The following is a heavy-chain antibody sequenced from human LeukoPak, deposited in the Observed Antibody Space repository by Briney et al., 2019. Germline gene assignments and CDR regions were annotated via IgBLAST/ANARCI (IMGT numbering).Heavy chain of an antibody. J-gene: IGHJ4*02. CDR2: IKSKTDGDTT. Sequence: PGGSLRLSCAVSGFTLSNAWMSWVRQAPGKGLEWVGRIKSKTDGDTTDYAAPVKGRFTISRDESKDTLYLQMSRLKAEGTAVYYCTRDKLELRQFDYWGQGTLVTVSS. CDR3: TRDKLELRQFDY. D-gene: IGHD1-7*01. V-gene: IGHV3-15*01. CDR1: GFTLSNAW.